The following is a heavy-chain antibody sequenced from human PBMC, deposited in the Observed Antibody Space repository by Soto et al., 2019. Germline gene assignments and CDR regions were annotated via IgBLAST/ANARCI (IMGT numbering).Heavy chain of an antibody. J-gene: IGHJ5*02. D-gene: IGHD5-12*01. CDR3: ARHIGQRWLQSLRNYSLNWFEP. V-gene: IGHV4-39*01. CDR1: GGSISSSSYY. Sequence: QLQLQESGPGLVKPSETLSLTCTVSGGSISSSSYYWGWIRQPPGKGLEWIGSIDYSGSTYYNPSPKCRVTISVDTSKNQFSLKLSSVTDADTAVYYCARHIGQRWLQSLRNYSLNWFEPWGQGTLVTVSS. CDR2: IDYSGST.